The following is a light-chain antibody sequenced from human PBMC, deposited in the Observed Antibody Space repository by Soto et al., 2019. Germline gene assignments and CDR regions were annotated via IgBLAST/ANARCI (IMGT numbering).Light chain of an antibody. CDR2: KAS. Sequence: DIQMTQSPSTLSASVGDRVTITCRASQSISSWLAWYQQKPGKAPKLLIYKASSLESGVPSRFSGSGSGTEFTPTISSLQPDDFATYYCQQYNSPVTFGQGTKLEIK. CDR1: QSISSW. CDR3: QQYNSPVT. V-gene: IGKV1-5*03. J-gene: IGKJ2*01.